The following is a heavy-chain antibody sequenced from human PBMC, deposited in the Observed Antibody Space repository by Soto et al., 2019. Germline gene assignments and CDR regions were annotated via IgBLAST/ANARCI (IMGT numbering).Heavy chain of an antibody. V-gene: IGHV3-33*01. CDR1: GFTFSSYG. D-gene: IGHD3-3*01. J-gene: IGHJ5*02. Sequence: PGGSLRLSCAASGFTFSSYGMHWVRQAPGKGLEWVAVIWHDGSNKYYADSVKGRFTISRDNSKNTLYLQMNSLRAEDTAVYYCARDVTPAYYDFWSGYENWFDPWGQGTLVTVSS. CDR3: ARDVTPAYYDFWSGYENWFDP. CDR2: IWHDGSNK.